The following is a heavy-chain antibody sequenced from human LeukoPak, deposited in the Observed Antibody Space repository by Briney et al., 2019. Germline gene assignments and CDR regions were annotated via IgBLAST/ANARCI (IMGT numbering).Heavy chain of an antibody. V-gene: IGHV1-8*03. CDR1: GGTFSSYA. D-gene: IGHD4-23*01. CDR2: MNTNSGNT. J-gene: IGHJ6*03. Sequence: GVSVKVSCKASGGTFSSYAISWVRQAPGQGLEWMGVMNTNSGNTGYAQRFRGRVTITRNTSISTAYMELSSLRSEDTAVYYCARRPSRVLRWSTSNRGMRYYYMDVWGKGTTVTVSS. CDR3: ARRPSRVLRWSTSNRGMRYYYMDV.